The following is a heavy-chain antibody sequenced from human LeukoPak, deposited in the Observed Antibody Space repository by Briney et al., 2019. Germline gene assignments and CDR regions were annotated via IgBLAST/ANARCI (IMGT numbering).Heavy chain of an antibody. CDR1: GFAFSSYG. J-gene: IGHJ6*03. V-gene: IGHV3-33*06. CDR3: AKALGGNYYYYTDV. Sequence: GGSLRLSCAASGFAFSSYGMHWVRQAPGKGLEWVAVIWYDGSNEYYADSVKGPFTISRDNSKNTLYLQMNSLRAEDTAVYYCAKALGGNYYYYTDVWGKGTTVTVSS. CDR2: IWYDGSNE. D-gene: IGHD3-16*01.